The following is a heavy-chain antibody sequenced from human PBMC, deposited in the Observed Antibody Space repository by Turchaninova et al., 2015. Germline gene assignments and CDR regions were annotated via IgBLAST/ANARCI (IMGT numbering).Heavy chain of an antibody. J-gene: IGHJ4*02. CDR1: GGSISSGGYS. CDR3: ARRQKDGDYVLFDY. CDR2: SYHSGSA. D-gene: IGHD4-17*01. V-gene: IGHV4-30-2*01. Sequence: QLQLQESGSGLVKPSQTLSLTCAVYGGSISSGGYSWSWIRQPPGKGRGGIGYSYHSGSAYYNQSLKCRVPISVDMSKNQFSLKLSSVTAADTAVYYCARRQKDGDYVLFDYWGQGTLVTVSS.